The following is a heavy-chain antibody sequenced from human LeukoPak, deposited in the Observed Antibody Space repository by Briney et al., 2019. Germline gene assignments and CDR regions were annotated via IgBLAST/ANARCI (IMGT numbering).Heavy chain of an antibody. CDR1: GFKFSDYY. D-gene: IGHD3-22*01. J-gene: IGHJ4*02. CDR2: LSFDGRKK. CDR3: ARPLNYYDDSGLIY. Sequence: PGGSLRLSCAASGFKFSDYYMTWIRQAPGKGLEWLTVLSFDGRKKYYADSVKGRFTISRDNSKNTLYLQVNSLRAEDTAMYYCARPLNYYDDSGLIYWGQGTLVTVSS. V-gene: IGHV3-30*03.